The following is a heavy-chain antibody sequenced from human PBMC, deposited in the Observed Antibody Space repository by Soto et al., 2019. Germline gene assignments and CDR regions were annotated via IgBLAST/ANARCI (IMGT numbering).Heavy chain of an antibody. CDR2: IIPIFGTS. D-gene: IGHD2-15*01. CDR1: GGTFSNYA. CDR3: AGTRRYCSGGRCYYSDY. J-gene: IGHJ4*02. V-gene: IGHV1-69*01. Sequence: QVQLVQSGAEVKKPGSSVKVSCKASGGTFSNYAINWVRQAPGQGLEWMGGIIPIFGTSNYAQKFQGRVTITADESTSTAYLDLNSLRSEDTAVYYCAGTRRYCSGGRCYYSDYWGQGTQVTVSS.